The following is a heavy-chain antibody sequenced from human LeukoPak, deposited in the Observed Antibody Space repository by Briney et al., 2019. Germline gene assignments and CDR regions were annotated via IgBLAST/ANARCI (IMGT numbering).Heavy chain of an antibody. V-gene: IGHV3-23*01. CDR3: AKEERGYDSSGYYYD. D-gene: IGHD3-22*01. Sequence: PGGSLRLSCAASGFTLSSYAMSWVRQGPGKGLEWVSAISVSGNTYHADSVKGRFTISRDSSKNTLYLQMNSLRAGDAAVYYCAKEERGYDSSGYYYDWGQGTLVTVSS. CDR2: ISVSGNT. CDR1: GFTLSSYA. J-gene: IGHJ4*02.